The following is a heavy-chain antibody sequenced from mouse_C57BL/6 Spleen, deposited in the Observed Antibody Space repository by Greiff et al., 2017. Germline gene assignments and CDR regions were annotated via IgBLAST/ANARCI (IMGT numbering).Heavy chain of an antibody. CDR3: ARTDSSGAWFAY. V-gene: IGHV1-76*01. CDR1: GYTFTDYY. CDR2: IYPGSGNT. Sequence: QVHVKQSGAELVRPGASVKLSCKASGYTFTDYYINWVKQRPGQGLEWIARIYPGSGNTYYNEKFKGKATLTAEKSSSTAYMQLSSLTSEDSAVYFCARTDSSGAWFAYWGQGTLVTVSA. J-gene: IGHJ3*01. D-gene: IGHD3-2*02.